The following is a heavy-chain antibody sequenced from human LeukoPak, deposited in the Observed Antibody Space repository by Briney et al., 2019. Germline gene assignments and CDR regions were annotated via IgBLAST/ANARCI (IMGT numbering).Heavy chain of an antibody. V-gene: IGHV1-2*07. CDR1: AYTFIGYY. CDR2: INPKNGGA. CDR3: ARASFWESPINWFDP. D-gene: IGHD3-16*01. J-gene: IGHJ5*02. Sequence: ASVKVSCKPSAYTFIGYYMHWVRQAPGQGLEWMGWINPKNGGANYAPRFQGRVTMTRDRSISTVYMELTGLTSDDTAVYYCARASFWESPINWFDPWGQGTLVTVSS.